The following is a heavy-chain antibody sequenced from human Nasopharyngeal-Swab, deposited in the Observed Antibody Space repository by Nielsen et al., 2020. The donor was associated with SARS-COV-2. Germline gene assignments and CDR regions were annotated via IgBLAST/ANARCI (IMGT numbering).Heavy chain of an antibody. D-gene: IGHD2-2*01. Sequence: SETLSLTCGLNGASFSGYYWGWIRQPPGQGLEWIGDITRSGNTNYNPALKSRVTISMATSKDEFSLKLTSVTAADTAIYFCARVNNGGGIVPASYSFFMDVWGKGTSVAVCS. J-gene: IGHJ6*03. CDR2: ITRSGNT. CDR1: GASFSGYY. CDR3: ARVNNGGGIVPASYSFFMDV. V-gene: IGHV4-34*01.